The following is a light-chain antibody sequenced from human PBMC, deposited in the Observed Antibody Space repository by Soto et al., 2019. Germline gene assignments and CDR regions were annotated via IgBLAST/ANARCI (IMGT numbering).Light chain of an antibody. Sequence: APYPRPPPLSPREKNHPPCPATQSVSSSYLAWYQQKPGQAPRLLIYGTSSRATAIPDRFSGSGSGTDFTLTISRLEPEDFAVYYCQQYGSSSWTFGQGTKV. V-gene: IGKV3-20*01. CDR2: GTS. CDR3: QQYGSSSWT. CDR1: QSVSSSY. J-gene: IGKJ1*01.